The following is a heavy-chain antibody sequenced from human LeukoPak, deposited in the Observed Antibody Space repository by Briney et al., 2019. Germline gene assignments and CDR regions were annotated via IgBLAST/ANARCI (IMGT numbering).Heavy chain of an antibody. Sequence: GASVKVSCKASGYTFTSYYMHWVRQAPGQGLEWMGIINPSGGSTSYAQKFQGRVTVTRDTSTSTVYMELSSLRSEDTAVYYCARDRMDLVVPAAMDLDYWGQGTLVTVSS. CDR3: ARDRMDLVVPAAMDLDY. CDR1: GYTFTSYY. J-gene: IGHJ4*02. V-gene: IGHV1-46*01. D-gene: IGHD2-2*01. CDR2: INPSGGST.